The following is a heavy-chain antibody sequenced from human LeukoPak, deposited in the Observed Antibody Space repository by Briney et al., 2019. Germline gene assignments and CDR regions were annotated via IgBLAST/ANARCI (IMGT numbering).Heavy chain of an antibody. CDR3: ARSPYSYANPIDY. V-gene: IGHV1-69*06. CDR2: IIPIFGTA. Sequence: SVKVSCKASGGTFSSYAISWVRQAPGQGLEWMGGIIPIFGTANYAQRFQGRVTITADKSTSTAYMELSSLRSEDTAVYYCARSPYSYANPIDYWGQGTLVTVSS. CDR1: GGTFSSYA. J-gene: IGHJ4*02. D-gene: IGHD5-18*01.